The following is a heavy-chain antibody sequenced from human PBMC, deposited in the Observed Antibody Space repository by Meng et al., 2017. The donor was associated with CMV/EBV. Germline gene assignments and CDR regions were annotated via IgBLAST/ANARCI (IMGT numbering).Heavy chain of an antibody. D-gene: IGHD6-6*01. J-gene: IGHJ3*02. Sequence: SVKVSCKASGGTFSSYTISWVRQAPGQGLEWMGRIIPILGIANYAQKFQGRVTITADKSTSTAYMELSRLRSDDTAVYYCARIDYSSSYFAFDIWGQGTMVTVSS. CDR2: IIPILGIA. V-gene: IGHV1-69*02. CDR1: GGTFSSYT. CDR3: ARIDYSSSYFAFDI.